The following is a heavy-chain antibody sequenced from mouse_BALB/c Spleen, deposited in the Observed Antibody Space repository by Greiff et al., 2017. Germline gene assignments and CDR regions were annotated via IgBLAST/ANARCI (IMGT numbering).Heavy chain of an antibody. CDR3: ARGSSYWFAY. CDR1: GFNIKDTY. D-gene: IGHD1-1*01. V-gene: IGHV14-3*02. J-gene: IGHJ3*01. Sequence: VQLKESGAELVKPGASVKLSCTASGFNIKDTYMHWVKQRPEQGLEWIGRIDPANGNTKYDPKFQGKATITADTSSNTAYLQLSSLTSEDTAVYYCARGSSYWFAYWGQGTLVTVSA. CDR2: IDPANGNT.